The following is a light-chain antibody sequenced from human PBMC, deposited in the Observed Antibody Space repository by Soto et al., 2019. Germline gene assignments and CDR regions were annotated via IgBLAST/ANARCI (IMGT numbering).Light chain of an antibody. V-gene: IGLV2-14*01. CDR3: SSYTTSNTVV. J-gene: IGLJ2*01. Sequence: QSALTQPASVSGSPGQSITISCTGTSSDIGGYNYVSWYQQHPGKAPKVMIYEVTYRPSGVSNRFSGSKSGNTASLTISGLQAEDEADYYCSSYTTSNTVVFGGGTKLTVL. CDR1: SSDIGGYNY. CDR2: EVT.